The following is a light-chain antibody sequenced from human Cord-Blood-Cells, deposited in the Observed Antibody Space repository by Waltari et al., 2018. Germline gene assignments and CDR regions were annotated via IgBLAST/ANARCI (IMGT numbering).Light chain of an antibody. V-gene: IGLV1-44*01. Sequence: QSVLTQPPSASGTPGQRVTIPCSGSSSNIGSNTVNWYQQLPGTSPKLLIYSNNQRPSGVPDRVSGSESGASASLAISGLQSEDEADYYCAAWDDSLNGPVFGGGTKLTVL. J-gene: IGLJ3*02. CDR2: SNN. CDR1: SSNIGSNT. CDR3: AAWDDSLNGPV.